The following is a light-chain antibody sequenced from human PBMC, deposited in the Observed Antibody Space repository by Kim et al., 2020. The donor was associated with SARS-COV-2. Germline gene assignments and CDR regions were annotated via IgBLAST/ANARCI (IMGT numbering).Light chain of an antibody. CDR3: QAWDSSTWV. Sequence: SVSPGQTASITCSGDKLGDKYACWYQQKPGQSPVLVIYEDSKRPSGMPERFSGSNSGNTATLTLSGTQAMDEADYYCQAWDSSTWVFGGGTQLTVL. J-gene: IGLJ3*02. CDR1: KLGDKY. V-gene: IGLV3-1*01. CDR2: EDS.